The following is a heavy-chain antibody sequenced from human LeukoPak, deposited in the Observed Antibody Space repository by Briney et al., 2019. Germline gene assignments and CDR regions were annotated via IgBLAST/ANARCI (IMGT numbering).Heavy chain of an antibody. CDR2: ISSSSSDI. Sequence: GGSLRLSCAVSGFTFRTYSMNWVRQAPGKGLDWVSSISSSSSDIYYADSMKGRFTISRDNAKNSLYLQMNSLRAEDTAVYYCAACVEAAGGYYFDYRGQGTLVTVSS. J-gene: IGHJ4*02. D-gene: IGHD6-13*01. V-gene: IGHV3-21*01. CDR3: AACVEAAGGYYFDY. CDR1: GFTFRTYS.